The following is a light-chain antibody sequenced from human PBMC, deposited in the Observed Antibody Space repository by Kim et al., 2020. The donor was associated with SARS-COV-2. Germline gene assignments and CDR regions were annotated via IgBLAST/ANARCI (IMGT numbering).Light chain of an antibody. CDR1: QSVSSNY. V-gene: IGKV3-20*01. J-gene: IGKJ1*01. Sequence: LCQGERATLSCRASQSVSSNYLAWYQQKPGQAPRLLIYDVSSRATGIPDRFSGSGSGTDFTLTISRLEPEDFAVYYCQQYGTWTFGQGTKVDIK. CDR3: QQYGTWT. CDR2: DVS.